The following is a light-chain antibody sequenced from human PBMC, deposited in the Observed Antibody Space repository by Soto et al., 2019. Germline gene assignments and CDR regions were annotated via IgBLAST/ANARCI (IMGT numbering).Light chain of an antibody. V-gene: IGKV1-39*01. Sequence: DIQMTQSPSSLSASVGDRVTITCRASQSISNYLNWYQQKPGKAPKLLMYAASSLQSGVASRLGGSRSGTDFTLTISNLQPEDFANDKCQQSNSTTRKVGQGTKVDIK. CDR1: QSISNY. CDR3: QQSNSTTRK. J-gene: IGKJ1*01. CDR2: AAS.